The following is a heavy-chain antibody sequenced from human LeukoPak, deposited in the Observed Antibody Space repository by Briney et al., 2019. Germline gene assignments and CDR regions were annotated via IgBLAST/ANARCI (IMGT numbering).Heavy chain of an antibody. Sequence: EGSLRLSCAASGFTFDDYAMSWVRQAPGKGLEWVSGISGSGGSTYYADSVKGRFTISRDNSKNTLYLQMNSLRVEDTAVYYCAKDTGYSSSSEAFDIWGQGTMVTVSS. D-gene: IGHD6-13*01. V-gene: IGHV3-23*01. CDR1: GFTFDDYA. CDR2: ISGSGGST. CDR3: AKDTGYSSSSEAFDI. J-gene: IGHJ3*02.